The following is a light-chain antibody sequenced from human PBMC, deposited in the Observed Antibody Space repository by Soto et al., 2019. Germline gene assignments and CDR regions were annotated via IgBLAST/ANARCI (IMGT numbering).Light chain of an antibody. J-gene: IGKJ5*01. CDR2: GIS. CDR1: QTVGKN. Sequence: EVVMTQSPATLSVSPGERATLSCRASQTVGKNYLAWYQQKPGQAPRLLIYGISARATGIPARFSGSGSGTEFTLTINSLQSEDFAVYYCQQYINWPITFGQGTRLEIK. CDR3: QQYINWPIT. V-gene: IGKV3-15*01.